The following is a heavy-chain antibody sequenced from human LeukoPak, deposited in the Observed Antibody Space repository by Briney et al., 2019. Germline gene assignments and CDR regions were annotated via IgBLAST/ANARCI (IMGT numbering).Heavy chain of an antibody. CDR2: IYYSGST. Sequence: SETLSLTCTVSGGSISSDYWSWIRQPPGKGLEWIGYIYYSGSTYYNPSLKSRVTISVDTSKNQFSLKLSSVTAADTAVYYCARDEGGTKGYFDYWGQGTLVTVSS. CDR1: GGSISSDY. D-gene: IGHD1-1*01. V-gene: IGHV4-59*12. J-gene: IGHJ4*02. CDR3: ARDEGGTKGYFDY.